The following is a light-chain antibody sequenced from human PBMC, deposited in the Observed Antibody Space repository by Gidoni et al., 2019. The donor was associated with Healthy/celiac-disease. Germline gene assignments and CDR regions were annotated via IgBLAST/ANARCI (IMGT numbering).Light chain of an antibody. CDR1: SSDVGGYNY. Sequence: QSALTQPASVSGSPGQSITISCTGTSSDVGGYNYVSWYQQHPGKAPKLMIYDVSNRPSGVSNRFSGSRSGNTASLTISGLQAEDEADYYCSSYTSSSTPHVVFGGGTKLTVL. CDR3: SSYTSSSTPHVV. V-gene: IGLV2-14*03. J-gene: IGLJ2*01. CDR2: DVS.